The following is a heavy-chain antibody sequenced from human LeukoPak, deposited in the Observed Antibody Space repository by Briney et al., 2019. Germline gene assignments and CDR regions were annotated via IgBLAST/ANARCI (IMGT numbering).Heavy chain of an antibody. CDR1: GYTFTSYD. V-gene: IGHV1-8*01. CDR3: ARRVGKHYYYYYMDV. Sequence: ASVNVSCKASGYTFTSYDINWVRQAPGQGLEWMGWMNPNSGNTGYAQKFQGRVTMTRNTSISTAYMELSSLRSEDTAVYYCARRVGKHYYYYYMDVWGKGTTVTISS. CDR2: MNPNSGNT. D-gene: IGHD2-15*01. J-gene: IGHJ6*03.